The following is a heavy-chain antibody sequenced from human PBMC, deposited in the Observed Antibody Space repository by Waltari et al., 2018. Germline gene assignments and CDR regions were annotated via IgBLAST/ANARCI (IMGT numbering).Heavy chain of an antibody. CDR1: GGTFSSYA. Sequence: QVQLVQSGAEVKKPGSSVKVSCKASGGTFSSYAISWVRQAPGQGLEWMGGIIPIFGTANYAQKFQGRVTITADESTSTAYMELSSLRSEDTAVYYCAKTHEKYQLLDDAFDIWGQGTMVTVSS. V-gene: IGHV1-69*12. J-gene: IGHJ3*02. D-gene: IGHD2-2*01. CDR3: AKTHEKYQLLDDAFDI. CDR2: IIPIFGTA.